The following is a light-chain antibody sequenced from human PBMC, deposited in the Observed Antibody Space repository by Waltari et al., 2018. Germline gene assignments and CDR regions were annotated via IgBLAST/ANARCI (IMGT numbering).Light chain of an antibody. CDR3: QQYYGAPNT. CDR1: SGVDRSDDRSD. CDR2: WAS. J-gene: IGKJ2*01. Sequence: SGVDRSDDRSDLAWYQKKPGQPPKLLIYWASIRESGVPDRFSGSVSGTDFTLTISSLQAEDVAVYYCQQYYGAPNTFGQGTKLEIK. V-gene: IGKV4-1*01.